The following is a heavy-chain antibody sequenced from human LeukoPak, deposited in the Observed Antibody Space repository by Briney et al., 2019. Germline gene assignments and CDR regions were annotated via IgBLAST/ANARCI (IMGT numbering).Heavy chain of an antibody. CDR2: ISWNSGSI. J-gene: IGHJ4*02. D-gene: IGHD5-18*01. CDR1: GFTFDDYA. V-gene: IGHV3-9*03. Sequence: GGSLRLSCAASGFTFDDYAMHWVRQAPGKGLEWVSGISWNSGSIGYADSVKGRFTISRDNAKNSLYLQMNSLRAEDMALYYCAKDRFRDKAMAIDYWGQGTLVTVSS. CDR3: AKDRFRDKAMAIDY.